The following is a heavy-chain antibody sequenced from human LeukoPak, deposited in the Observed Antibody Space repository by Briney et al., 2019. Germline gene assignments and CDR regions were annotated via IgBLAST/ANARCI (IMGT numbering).Heavy chain of an antibody. CDR1: GGSFSGYY. CDR3: ARGISRYYDSSGYRGSAFDI. Sequence: SETLPLTCAVYGGSFSGYYWSWIRQPPGKGLEWIGEINHSGSTNYNPSLKSRVTISVDTSKNQFSLKLSSVTAADTAVYYCARGISRYYDSSGYRGSAFDIWGQGTMVTVSS. CDR2: INHSGST. D-gene: IGHD3-22*01. J-gene: IGHJ3*02. V-gene: IGHV4-34*01.